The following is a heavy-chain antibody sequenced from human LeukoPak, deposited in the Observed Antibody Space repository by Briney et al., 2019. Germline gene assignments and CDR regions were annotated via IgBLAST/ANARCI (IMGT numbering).Heavy chain of an antibody. Sequence: PSETLSLTCTVSGGSISSGGYSWSWIRQPPGKGLEWIGYIYHSGSTYYNPSLKSRVTISVDRSKNQFSLKLSSVTAADTAVYYCARGSIMPTGDDAFDIRGQGTMVTVSS. D-gene: IGHD7-27*01. CDR2: IYHSGST. CDR1: GGSISSGGYS. V-gene: IGHV4-30-2*01. J-gene: IGHJ3*02. CDR3: ARGSIMPTGDDAFDI.